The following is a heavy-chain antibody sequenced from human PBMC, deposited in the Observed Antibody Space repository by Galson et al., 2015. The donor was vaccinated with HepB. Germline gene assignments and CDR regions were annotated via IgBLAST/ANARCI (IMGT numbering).Heavy chain of an antibody. CDR1: GFTVSDNY. V-gene: IGHV3-53*01. J-gene: IGHJ4*02. CDR2: IYSDGRI. D-gene: IGHD4-11*01. CDR3: ARGYSNYWYSGLGY. Sequence: SLRLSCAASGFTVSDNYMSWVRQAPGKGLECVSVIYSDGRIDYADSVKGRFTISRDNSKNILSLQMNSLRAEDTAVYYCARGYSNYWYSGLGYWGQGTLVIVSS.